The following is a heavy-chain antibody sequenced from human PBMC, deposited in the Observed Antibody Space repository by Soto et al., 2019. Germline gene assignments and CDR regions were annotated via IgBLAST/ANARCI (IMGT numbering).Heavy chain of an antibody. J-gene: IGHJ4*02. V-gene: IGHV4-59*08. D-gene: IGHD6-13*01. CDR1: GGSISSYY. CDR3: ARHGRKQQLPLY. CDR2: IYSSGST. Sequence: SETLSLTCTVSGGSISSYYWSWIRQPPGEGLEWIGYIYSSGSTNYNPSLKGRVTISVDTSKNQFSLKLSSVTAADTAVYYCARHGRKQQLPLYWGQGTLVTVS.